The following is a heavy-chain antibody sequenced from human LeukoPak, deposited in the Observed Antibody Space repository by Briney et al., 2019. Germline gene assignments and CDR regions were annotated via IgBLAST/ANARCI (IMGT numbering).Heavy chain of an antibody. J-gene: IGHJ4*02. Sequence: PGGSLRLSCAASGFTFSDYAMSWVRQAPGQGLEWVSTISDDGSGTYYADSVKGRFTISRDNFKNTLFLQINSLRAEDSAVYYCATDRERDPSVYYLVGGQGTLITVSS. CDR1: GFTFSDYA. CDR3: ATDRERDPSVYYLV. CDR2: ISDDGSGT. D-gene: IGHD3-22*01. V-gene: IGHV3-23*01.